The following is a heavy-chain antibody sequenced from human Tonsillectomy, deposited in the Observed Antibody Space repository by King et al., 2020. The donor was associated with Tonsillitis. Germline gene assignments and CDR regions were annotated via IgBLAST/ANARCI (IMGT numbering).Heavy chain of an antibody. CDR1: GGSISSSSYY. V-gene: IGHV4-39*01. CDR3: ARHEGSGNYDSSGYYY. J-gene: IGHJ4*02. Sequence: LQLQESGPGLVKPSETLSLTCTVSGGSISSSSYYWGWIRQPPGKGLEWIGSIYYSGSTYYNPSLKSRVTISVDTSKNQFSLKLSSVTAADTAVYYCARHEGSGNYDSSGYYYWGQRTLVTVSS. CDR2: IYYSGST. D-gene: IGHD3-22*01.